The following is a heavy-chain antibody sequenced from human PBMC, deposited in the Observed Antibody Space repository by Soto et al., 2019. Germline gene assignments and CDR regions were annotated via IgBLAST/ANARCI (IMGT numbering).Heavy chain of an antibody. J-gene: IGHJ4*02. Sequence: GGSLRLSCAASGFTFSSYAMHWVRQAPGKGLEYVSAISSNGGSTYYANSVKGRFTISRDNSKNTLYLQMGSLRAEDMAVYYCARGAAGLRGIDYWGQGTLVTVSS. CDR3: ARGAAGLRGIDY. V-gene: IGHV3-64*01. CDR1: GFTFSSYA. D-gene: IGHD6-13*01. CDR2: ISSNGGST.